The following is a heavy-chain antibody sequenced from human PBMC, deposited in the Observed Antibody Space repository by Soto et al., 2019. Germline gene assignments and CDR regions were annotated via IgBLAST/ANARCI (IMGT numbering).Heavy chain of an antibody. CDR2: ISPNSETK. V-gene: IGHV1-8*01. Sequence: QVHLVQSGAEVKKPGASVKVSCKASGYTFTNFDVNWVRQAAGQGLEWMGWISPNSETKGYAQKFQGRVSMTRDTSITTSYMELSILRSEDTAVYYCVRGFGSSWNTGGYNCFDFWGQGTLVTVSS. CDR3: VRGFGSSWNTGGYNCFDF. CDR1: GYTFTNFD. J-gene: IGHJ5*01. D-gene: IGHD6-13*01.